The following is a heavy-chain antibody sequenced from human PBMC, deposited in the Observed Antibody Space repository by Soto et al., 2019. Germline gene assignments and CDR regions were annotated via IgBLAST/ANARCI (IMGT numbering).Heavy chain of an antibody. D-gene: IGHD3-10*01. Sequence: SETLSLTCTVSGGYISSGGYYWSWIRQHPGKGLEWIGYIYYSGSTYYNPSLKSRVTISVDTSKNQFSLKLSSVTAADTAVYYCARDRSAGRSGSYSYGMDVWGQGTTVTVSS. CDR3: ARDRSAGRSGSYSYGMDV. CDR1: GGYISSGGYY. J-gene: IGHJ6*02. V-gene: IGHV4-31*03. CDR2: IYYSGST.